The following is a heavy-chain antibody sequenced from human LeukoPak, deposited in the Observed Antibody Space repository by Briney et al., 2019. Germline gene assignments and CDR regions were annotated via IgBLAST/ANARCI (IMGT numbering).Heavy chain of an antibody. J-gene: IGHJ6*02. D-gene: IGHD3-16*02. CDR2: IYYTGIT. CDR1: GGSISSYY. Sequence: SETLSLTCTVSGGSISSYYWSWIRQPPGKGLVWIGYIYYTGITNYNPSLESRVTISVDTSKNQFSLKLNSVTAADTAVYYCTRHDAVPVIGHGMGVWGQGTTVTASS. CDR3: TRHDAVPVIGHGMGV. V-gene: IGHV4-59*08.